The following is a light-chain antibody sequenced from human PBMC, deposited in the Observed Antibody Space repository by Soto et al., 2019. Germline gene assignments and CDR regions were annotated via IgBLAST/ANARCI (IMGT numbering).Light chain of an antibody. CDR3: QQYNSYSPVT. J-gene: IGKJ1*01. CDR1: QSVSSW. Sequence: DIQMTQSPSTLSASIGDRVTITCRASQSVSSWVAWYQQKPGKAPKLLIYKASSLEGGVPSRFSGSGSGTEFTLTISSLQPDDFATYHCQQYNSYSPVTFGQGTKVETK. CDR2: KAS. V-gene: IGKV1-5*03.